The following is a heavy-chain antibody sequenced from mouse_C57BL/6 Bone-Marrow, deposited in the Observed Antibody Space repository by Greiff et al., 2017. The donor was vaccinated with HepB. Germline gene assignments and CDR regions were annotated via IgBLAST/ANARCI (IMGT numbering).Heavy chain of an antibody. CDR3: ARYSSGTYYFDY. D-gene: IGHD3-2*02. CDR1: GYTFTSYW. V-gene: IGHV1-53*01. Sequence: QVQLQQSGTELVKPGASVKLSCKASGYTFTSYWMHWVKQRPGQGLEWIGNINPSNGGTNYNEKFKSKATLTVDKSSSTAYMQLSSLTSEDSAVYYCARYSSGTYYFDYWGQGTTLTVSS. CDR2: INPSNGGT. J-gene: IGHJ2*01.